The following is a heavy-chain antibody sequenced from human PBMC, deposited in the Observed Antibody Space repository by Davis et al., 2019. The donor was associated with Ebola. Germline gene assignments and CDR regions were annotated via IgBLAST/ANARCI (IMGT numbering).Heavy chain of an antibody. D-gene: IGHD2-2*01. CDR2: INAGNGNT. Sequence: ASVKVSCKASGYTFSTYAMHWVRQAPGQRLEWMGWINAGNGNTKYSQKFQGRVTITRDTSASTAYMELSSLRSEDTAVYYCARWVAGSSSYFDYWGQGTLVTVS. J-gene: IGHJ4*02. V-gene: IGHV1-3*01. CDR1: GYTFSTYA. CDR3: ARWVAGSSSYFDY.